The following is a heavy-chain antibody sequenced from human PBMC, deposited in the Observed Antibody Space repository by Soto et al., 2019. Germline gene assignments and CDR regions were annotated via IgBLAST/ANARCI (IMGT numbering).Heavy chain of an antibody. Sequence: ASVKVSCKASGYTFTSYYMHWVRQAPGQGLEWMGIINPSGGSTSYAQKFQGRVTMTRDTSTSTVYMELSSLRSEDTAVYYCARDGIPATAIQSFDYWGQGTLVTVSS. CDR3: ARDGIPATAIQSFDY. D-gene: IGHD2-2*02. CDR2: INPSGGST. CDR1: GYTFTSYY. J-gene: IGHJ4*02. V-gene: IGHV1-46*01.